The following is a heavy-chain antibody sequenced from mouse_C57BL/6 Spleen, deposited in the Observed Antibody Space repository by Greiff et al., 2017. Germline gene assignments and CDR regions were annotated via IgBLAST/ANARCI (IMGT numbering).Heavy chain of an antibody. CDR1: GYTFTSYW. CDR3: ARGGGGGIYDGYWYFDV. CDR2: IDPNSGGT. V-gene: IGHV1-72*01. D-gene: IGHD2-3*01. J-gene: IGHJ1*03. Sequence: QVQLQQPGAELVKPGASVKLSCKASGYTFTSYWMHWVKQRPGRGLEWIGRIDPNSGGTKYNEKFKSKATLTVDKPSSTAYMQLSSLTSGDSAVYYLARGGGGGIYDGYWYFDVWGTGTTVTVSS.